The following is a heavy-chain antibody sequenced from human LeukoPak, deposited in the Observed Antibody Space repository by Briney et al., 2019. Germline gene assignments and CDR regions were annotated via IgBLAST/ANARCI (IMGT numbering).Heavy chain of an antibody. CDR1: GFSVSSDY. V-gene: IGHV3-66*01. CDR2: IYSGGST. Sequence: GGSLRLSCAASGFSVSSDYMSWVRQAPGKGLEWVSVIYSGGSTYYADSVKGRFTISRDNSKNTLYLQMNSLRAEDTAVYYCARGRITMVRGVINGYGMDVWGQGTTVTVSS. CDR3: ARGRITMVRGVINGYGMDV. D-gene: IGHD3-10*01. J-gene: IGHJ6*02.